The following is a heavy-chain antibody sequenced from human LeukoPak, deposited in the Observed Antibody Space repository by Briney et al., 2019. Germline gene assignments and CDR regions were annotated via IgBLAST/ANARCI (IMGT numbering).Heavy chain of an antibody. V-gene: IGHV4-39*07. CDR3: ARGGDYGDYVCWFDP. CDR2: IYYSGST. D-gene: IGHD4-17*01. CDR1: GGSISSSSYY. J-gene: IGHJ5*02. Sequence: SETLSLTCTVSGGSISSSSYYWGWIRQPPGKGLEWIGSIYYSGSTYYNSSLKSRVTISVDTSKNQFSLKLSSVTAADTAVYYCARGGDYGDYVCWFDPWGQGTLVTVSS.